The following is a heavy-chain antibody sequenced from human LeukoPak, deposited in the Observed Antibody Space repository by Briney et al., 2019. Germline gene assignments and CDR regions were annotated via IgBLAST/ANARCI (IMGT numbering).Heavy chain of an antibody. CDR1: GFTFSSFV. V-gene: IGHV3-13*01. D-gene: IGHD1-1*01. CDR3: ARGPPRGKYYYMDV. CDR2: IGTASDT. Sequence: PGGSLRLSCAASGFTFSSFVMHWVRQPTGQGREWVSTIGTASDTYYPGSVEGRFTLSRDNAKNSLYLQMNSLTAGDTAVYYCARGPPRGKYYYMDVWGKGTTVTVSS. J-gene: IGHJ6*03.